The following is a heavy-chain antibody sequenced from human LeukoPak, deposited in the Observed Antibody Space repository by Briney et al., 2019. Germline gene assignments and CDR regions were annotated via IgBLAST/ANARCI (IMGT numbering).Heavy chain of an antibody. V-gene: IGHV4-30-2*01. CDR3: ASSYGDYDWYFEL. D-gene: IGHD4-17*01. CDR2: IYHSGST. CDR1: GGSISSGGYS. Sequence: SETLSLTCAVSGGSISSGGYSWSWIRQPPGKGLEWIGYIYHSGSTYYNPSLKSRVTISVDRSKNQFSLKLSSVTAADTAVYYCASSYGDYDWYFELWGRGTLVTVSS. J-gene: IGHJ2*01.